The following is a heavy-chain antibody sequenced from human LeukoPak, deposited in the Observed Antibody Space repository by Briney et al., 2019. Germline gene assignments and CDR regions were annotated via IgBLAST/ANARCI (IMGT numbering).Heavy chain of an antibody. V-gene: IGHV3-74*01. CDR1: GFTVSDNY. J-gene: IGHJ4*02. Sequence: GGSLRLSCAASGFTVSDNYMTWVRQAPGKGLVWVSRINSDGSTTSYADSVKGRFTISRDNAKNTLYLQMNSLRAEDTAVYYCTRGAPLDYWGQGTLVTVSS. CDR2: INSDGSTT. CDR3: TRGAPLDY.